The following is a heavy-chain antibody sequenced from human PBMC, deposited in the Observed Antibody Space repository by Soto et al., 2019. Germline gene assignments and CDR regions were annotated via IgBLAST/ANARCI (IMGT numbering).Heavy chain of an antibody. CDR1: GFTFSSYS. V-gene: IGHV3-21*01. J-gene: IGHJ4*02. CDR3: ARRPGGVVVISVSTPDY. CDR2: ISSSSSYI. Sequence: EVQLVESGGGLVKPGGSLRLSCAASGFTFSSYSMNWVRQAPGKGLEWVSSISSSSSYIYYADSVKGRFTISRDNAKNSLYLQMNSLRAEDTAVYYCARRPGGVVVISVSTPDYWGQGTLVTVSS. D-gene: IGHD3-22*01.